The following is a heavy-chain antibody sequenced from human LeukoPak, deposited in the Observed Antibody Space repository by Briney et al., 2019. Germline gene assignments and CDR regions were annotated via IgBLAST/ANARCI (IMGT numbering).Heavy chain of an antibody. CDR3: ANRMGPNTGYYFDY. J-gene: IGHJ4*02. CDR1: GGSLTSSSYY. V-gene: IGHV4-39*07. Sequence: SETLSLTCTVSGGSLTSSSYYWGWIRQPPGKGLEWIGSIYYSGSTYYKSSLKSRVTISVDTSKNQFSLKLSSVTAADTAVYYCANRMGPNTGYYFDYWGQGTLVTVSS. CDR2: IYYSGST. D-gene: IGHD1-14*01.